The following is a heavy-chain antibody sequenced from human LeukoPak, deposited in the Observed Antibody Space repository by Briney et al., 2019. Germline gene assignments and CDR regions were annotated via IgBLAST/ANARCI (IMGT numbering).Heavy chain of an antibody. J-gene: IGHJ4*02. CDR1: GFTFSSYA. CDR3: AKSSSSPRLFDY. V-gene: IGHV3-23*01. D-gene: IGHD6-6*01. Sequence: GGSLRVSCAASGFTFSSYAMSWVRPAPGKGLDWVSAISGSGDSTYYADSVKGRFTISRDNSKNTLYLQMNSLRADDTAVYYCAKSSSSPRLFDYWGQGTLVTVSS. CDR2: ISGSGDST.